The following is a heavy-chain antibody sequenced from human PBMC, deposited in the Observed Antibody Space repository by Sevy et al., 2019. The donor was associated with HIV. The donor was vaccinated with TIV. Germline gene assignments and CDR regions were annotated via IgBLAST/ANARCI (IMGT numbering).Heavy chain of an antibody. D-gene: IGHD3-22*01. J-gene: IGHJ4*02. V-gene: IGHV3-33*06. CDR1: GFTFSSYG. Sequence: GGSLRLSCAASGFTFSSYGMHWVRQTPGKGLEWVAVIWYDGSNKYYADSVKGRFTISRDNSKNTLYLQMNSLRAEDTAGYYCAKDGSGGYDSSGYYFDYWGQGTLVTVSS. CDR2: IWYDGSNK. CDR3: AKDGSGGYDSSGYYFDY.